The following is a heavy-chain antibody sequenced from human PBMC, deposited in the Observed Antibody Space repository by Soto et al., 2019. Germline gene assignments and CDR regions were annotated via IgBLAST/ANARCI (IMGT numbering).Heavy chain of an antibody. CDR2: IIPILGIA. D-gene: IGHD2-15*01. J-gene: IGHJ4*02. Sequence: SVKVSCKASGGTFSSYTISWVRQAPGQGLEWMGRIIPILGIANYAQKFQGRVTITADKSTSTAYMELSSLRSEDTAVYYCAREYCSGGSCYRNFDYWGQGTLVTVSS. CDR1: GGTFSSYT. V-gene: IGHV1-69*02. CDR3: AREYCSGGSCYRNFDY.